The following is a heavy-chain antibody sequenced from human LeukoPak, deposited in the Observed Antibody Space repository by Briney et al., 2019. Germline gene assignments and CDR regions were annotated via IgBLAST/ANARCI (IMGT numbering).Heavy chain of an antibody. Sequence: PSETLSLTCAVYGGSFSGYYWSWIRQPPGKGLEWIGEINHSGSTNYNPSLKSRVTISVDKSKNQFSLKLSSVTAADTAVYYCARDKADIQWWNPTGFDYWGQGTLVTVSS. CDR2: INHSGST. J-gene: IGHJ4*02. V-gene: IGHV4-34*01. CDR1: GGSFSGYY. D-gene: IGHD2-15*01. CDR3: ARDKADIQWWNPTGFDY.